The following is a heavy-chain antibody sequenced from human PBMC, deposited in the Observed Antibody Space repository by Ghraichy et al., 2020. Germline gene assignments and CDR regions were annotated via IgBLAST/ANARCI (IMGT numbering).Heavy chain of an antibody. J-gene: IGHJ4*02. D-gene: IGHD5-24*01. Sequence: SETLSLTCTVSGGSVSSGSYYWSWIRQPPGKGLEWIGYIYYSGSTNYNPSLKSRVTISVDTSKNQFSLKLSSVTAADTAVYYCARGRDGTFDYWGQGTLVTVSS. CDR3: ARGRDGTFDY. CDR1: GGSVSSGSYY. V-gene: IGHV4-61*01. CDR2: IYYSGST.